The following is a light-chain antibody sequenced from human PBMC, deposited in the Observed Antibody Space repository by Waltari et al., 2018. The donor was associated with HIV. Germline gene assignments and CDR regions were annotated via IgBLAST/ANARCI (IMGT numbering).Light chain of an antibody. CDR3: MQALQTPWT. CDR2: LGS. J-gene: IGKJ1*01. Sequence: DIVMTPSPLSLPVTPGEPASISCKSRHSLLHSNGYTYLDWYLQKPGQSPQLLIYLGSNRASGVPDRFSGSGSGTDFTLKISRVEAEDVGVYYCMQALQTPWTFGQGTKVEIK. V-gene: IGKV2-28*01. CDR1: HSLLHSNGYTY.